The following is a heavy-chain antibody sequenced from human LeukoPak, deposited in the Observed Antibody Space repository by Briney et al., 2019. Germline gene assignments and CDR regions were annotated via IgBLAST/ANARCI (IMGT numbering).Heavy chain of an antibody. D-gene: IGHD3-22*01. J-gene: IGHJ4*02. CDR2: IRYRGST. V-gene: IGHV4-59*01. CDR3: ARDHSSGYIDY. Sequence: SETLSLTCSVSGGSINDYYWTWIRQSPGKGLEWIGYIRYRGSTKYNPSLKSRLTISVDTSKSQLSLRLSSVTAADTAVYYCARDHSSGYIDYWGQGALVTVSS. CDR1: GGSINDYY.